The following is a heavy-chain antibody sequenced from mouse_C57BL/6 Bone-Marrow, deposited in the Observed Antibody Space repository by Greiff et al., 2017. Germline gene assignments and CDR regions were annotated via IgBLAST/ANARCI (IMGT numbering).Heavy chain of an antibody. CDR2: IYPGSGNT. Sequence: QVQLQQSGAELVRPGASVKLSCKASGYTFTDSYINWVKQRPGQGLAWIARIYPGSGNTYYNEKFKGKATLTAEKSSSTAYMQLSSLTSEDSAVYFCARFPFAYWGQGTLVTVSA. J-gene: IGHJ3*01. CDR3: ARFPFAY. V-gene: IGHV1-76*01. CDR1: GYTFTDSY.